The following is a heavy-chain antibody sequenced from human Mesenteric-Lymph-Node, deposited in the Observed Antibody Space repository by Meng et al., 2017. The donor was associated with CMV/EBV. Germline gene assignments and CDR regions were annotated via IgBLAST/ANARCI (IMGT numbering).Heavy chain of an antibody. CDR1: GGSISSSSYY. J-gene: IGHJ4*02. CDR3: ARDGDYYDSSGYNPFDY. CDR2: IYYSGST. V-gene: IGHV4-39*07. Sequence: QLQLQESGPGLVKPSETRSLTCTVSGGSISSSSYYWGWIRQPPGKGLEWLGSIYYSGSTYYNPSLKSRVTISVDTSKNQFSLKLSSVTAADTAVYYCARDGDYYDSSGYNPFDYWGQGTLVTVSS. D-gene: IGHD3-22*01.